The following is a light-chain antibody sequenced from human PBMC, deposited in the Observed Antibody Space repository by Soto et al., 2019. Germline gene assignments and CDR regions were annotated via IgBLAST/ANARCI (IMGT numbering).Light chain of an antibody. CDR1: QSVSSY. CDR3: QQRSNWPT. CDR2: DAS. Sequence: EIVLTQSPATLSLSPGERATLSCRASQSVSSYLAWYQQKPGQAPRLLIYDASNRATGIPARFSGSGSGTDFTLTISSLEPEDFEVYYCQQRSNWPTFGQGTKVEI. V-gene: IGKV3-11*01. J-gene: IGKJ1*01.